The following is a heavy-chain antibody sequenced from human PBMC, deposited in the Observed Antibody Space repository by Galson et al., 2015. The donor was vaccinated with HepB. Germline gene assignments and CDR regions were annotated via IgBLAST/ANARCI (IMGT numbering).Heavy chain of an antibody. CDR1: GFTFSSYS. J-gene: IGHJ3*02. D-gene: IGHD6-19*01. V-gene: IGHV3-21*01. Sequence: SLRLSCAASGFTFSSYSMNWVRQAPGKGLEWVSSISGSSIYIYYADSVKGRFTISRDNSKNTLYLQMNSLRAEDTAVYYCARAGQWLVREAFDIWGQGTMVTVSS. CDR3: ARAGQWLVREAFDI. CDR2: ISGSSIYI.